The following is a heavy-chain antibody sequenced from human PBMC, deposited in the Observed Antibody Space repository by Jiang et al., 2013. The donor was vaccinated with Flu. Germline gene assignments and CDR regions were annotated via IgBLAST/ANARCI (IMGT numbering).Heavy chain of an antibody. CDR2: IDPSDSYT. J-gene: IGHJ3*02. CDR3: AIIQWELVNDAFDI. Sequence: GAEVKKPGESLRISCKGSGYSFTSYWISWVRQMPGKGLEWMGRIDPSDSYTNYSPSFQGHVTISADKSISTAYLQWSSLKASDAAMYYCAIIQWELVNDAFDIWGQGTMVTVSS. V-gene: IGHV5-10-1*01. CDR1: GYSFTSYW. D-gene: IGHD1-26*01.